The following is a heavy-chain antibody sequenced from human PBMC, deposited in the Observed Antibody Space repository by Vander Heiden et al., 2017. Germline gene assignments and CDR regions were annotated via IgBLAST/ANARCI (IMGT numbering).Heavy chain of an antibody. CDR1: GFTFSSYA. CDR2: ISGSGGST. CDR3: AISRGPYYGSGSSVFDY. D-gene: IGHD3-10*01. Sequence: EVQLLESGGGLVQPGGSLRLSCAASGFTFSSYAMSWVRQAPGKGLEWVSAISGSGGSTYYADSVKGRFTISRDNSKNTLYLQMNSLRAEDTAVYYCAISRGPYYGSGSSVFDYWGQGTLVTVSS. J-gene: IGHJ4*02. V-gene: IGHV3-23*01.